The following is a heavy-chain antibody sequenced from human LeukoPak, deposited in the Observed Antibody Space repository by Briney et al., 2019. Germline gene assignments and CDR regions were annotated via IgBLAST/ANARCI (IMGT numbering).Heavy chain of an antibody. CDR1: GFTVSSNY. Sequence: GGSLRLSCAASGFTVSSNYMSWVRQAPGKGLEWVSVIYSGGSTYYADSVKGRFTTSRHNSKNTLYLQMNSLRAEDTAVYYCARKGAQYGSGSSYYYGMDVWGQGTTVTVSS. CDR2: IYSGGST. J-gene: IGHJ6*02. CDR3: ARKGAQYGSGSSYYYGMDV. D-gene: IGHD3-10*01. V-gene: IGHV3-53*04.